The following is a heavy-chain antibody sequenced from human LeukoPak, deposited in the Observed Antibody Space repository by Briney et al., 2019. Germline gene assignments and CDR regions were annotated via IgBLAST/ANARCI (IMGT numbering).Heavy chain of an antibody. V-gene: IGHV4-34*01. D-gene: IGHD3-10*01. J-gene: IGHJ6*03. Sequence: SETLSLTCAVYGGSFSGYYWSWIRQPPGKGLEWIGEINHSGSTNYNPSLKCRVTISVDTSKNQFSLKLSSVTAADTAVYYRALTYGSGSLRYYMDVWGKGTTVTVSS. CDR3: ALTYGSGSLRYYMDV. CDR2: INHSGST. CDR1: GGSFSGYY.